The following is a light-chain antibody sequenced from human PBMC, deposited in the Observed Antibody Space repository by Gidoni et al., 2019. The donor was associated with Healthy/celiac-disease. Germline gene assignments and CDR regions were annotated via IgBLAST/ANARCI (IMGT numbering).Light chain of an antibody. Sequence: QSVLTPPPSVSGAPGHRVTISCTGSSSNIGAGYDVHWYQQLPGTAPNLLIYGNSNRPSGVPDRFSGSKSGTSASLAITGLQAEDEADYYCQSYDSSLSGSVFGGGTNLTVL. CDR2: GNS. J-gene: IGLJ2*01. CDR1: SSNIGAGYD. V-gene: IGLV1-40*01. CDR3: QSYDSSLSGSV.